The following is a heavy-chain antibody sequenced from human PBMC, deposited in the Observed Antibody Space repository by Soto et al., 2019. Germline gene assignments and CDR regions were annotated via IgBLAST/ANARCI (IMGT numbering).Heavy chain of an antibody. Sequence: GGSLRLSCAASGFTFSSYAMSWVRQAPGKGLEWVSTISGTGSNTYYADSVKGRFTISRDNSKTTLYLQMNNLRAEDTAVYYFAKVLAAAPTYYNFESWGQGTLVTVSS. V-gene: IGHV3-23*01. D-gene: IGHD6-6*01. CDR3: AKVLAAAPTYYNFES. CDR1: GFTFSSYA. J-gene: IGHJ4*02. CDR2: ISGTGSNT.